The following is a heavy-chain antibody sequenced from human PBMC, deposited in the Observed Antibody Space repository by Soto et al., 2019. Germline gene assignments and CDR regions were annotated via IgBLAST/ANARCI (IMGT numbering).Heavy chain of an antibody. CDR2: ISTDGTDK. J-gene: IGHJ3*01. V-gene: IGHV3-30*14. CDR3: VKDVGTLPNVVNYPIDF. Sequence: GGSLRLSCAASGFTFSSYVIHWVRQAPGKGLEWVALISTDGTDKYYPDSVRGRFTISRDNSKNTLYLQMNSLRTEDTAVYYCVKDVGTLPNVVNYPIDFWGQGIKVSVSS. CDR1: GFTFSSYV. D-gene: IGHD1-1*01.